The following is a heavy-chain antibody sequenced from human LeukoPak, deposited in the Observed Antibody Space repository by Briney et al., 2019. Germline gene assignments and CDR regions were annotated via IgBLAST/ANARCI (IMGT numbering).Heavy chain of an antibody. CDR1: GGSISSGGYY. D-gene: IGHD5-18*01. CDR3: ARTRIQLWRYYYYGMDV. V-gene: IGHV4-31*03. J-gene: IGHJ6*02. Sequence: SQTLSLTCTVSGGSISSGGYYWSWIRQHPGKGLEWIGYIYYSGSTYYNPSLKSRVTISVDTPKNQFSLKLSSVTAADTAVYYCARTRIQLWRYYYYGMDVWGQGTTVTVSS. CDR2: IYYSGST.